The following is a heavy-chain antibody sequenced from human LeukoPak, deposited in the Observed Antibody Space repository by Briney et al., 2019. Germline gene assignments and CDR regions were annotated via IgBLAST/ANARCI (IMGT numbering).Heavy chain of an antibody. V-gene: IGHV3-30*03. J-gene: IGHJ4*02. CDR2: ISHEGSYK. CDR1: GFTFSSYA. CDR3: ARTREQWQVLDY. D-gene: IGHD6-19*01. Sequence: GGSLRLSCAASGFTFSSYAMSWVRQAPGKGLEWVAVISHEGSYKSYADSVKGRFTISRDNSKNMVYLQLNSLRAEDTAVYYCARTREQWQVLDYWGQGTLVTVSS.